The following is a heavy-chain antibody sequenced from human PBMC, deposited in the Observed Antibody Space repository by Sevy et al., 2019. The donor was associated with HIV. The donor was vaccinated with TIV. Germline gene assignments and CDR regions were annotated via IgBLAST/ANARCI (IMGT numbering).Heavy chain of an antibody. Sequence: GGSLRLSCAASGFTFSSYAMSWVRQAPGKGLEWVSAISGSGGSTYYADSVKGRFTISRDNSKNTLYLQMNSLRAEDTAVYYCVKESRLLWFGEFKNPYYFDYWGQGTLVTVSS. CDR2: ISGSGGST. CDR3: VKESRLLWFGEFKNPYYFDY. D-gene: IGHD3-10*01. V-gene: IGHV3-23*01. CDR1: GFTFSSYA. J-gene: IGHJ4*02.